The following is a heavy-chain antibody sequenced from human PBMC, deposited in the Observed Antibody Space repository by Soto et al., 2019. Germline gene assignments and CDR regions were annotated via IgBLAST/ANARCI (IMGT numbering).Heavy chain of an antibody. CDR2: ISAYNGNT. Sequence: QVQLVQSGAEVKKPGASVKVSCKASGYTFTSYGISWVRQAPGQVLEWMGWISAYNGNTNYAQKLQGRVTMTTDTSTRRADMELRSLKSDVTAVYYCARDPRRYCSGGSCYLTYYYMDVWGKGTTVTVSS. J-gene: IGHJ6*03. CDR3: ARDPRRYCSGGSCYLTYYYMDV. D-gene: IGHD2-15*01. CDR1: GYTFTSYG. V-gene: IGHV1-18*01.